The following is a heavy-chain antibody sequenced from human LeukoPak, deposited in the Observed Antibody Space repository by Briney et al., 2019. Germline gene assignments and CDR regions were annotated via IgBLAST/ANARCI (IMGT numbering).Heavy chain of an antibody. D-gene: IGHD3-22*01. Sequence: SETLSLTCTVSGGSISSYYWSWIRQPAGKGLEWMGRIYSGGSTNYNPSLKSRVTMSVDTSKNQFSLKLSSVTAADTAVYYCARVPRGYSTTYYYYYYMDVWGKGTTVTISS. CDR3: ARVPRGYSTTYYYYYYMDV. V-gene: IGHV4-4*07. J-gene: IGHJ6*03. CDR2: IYSGGST. CDR1: GGSISSYY.